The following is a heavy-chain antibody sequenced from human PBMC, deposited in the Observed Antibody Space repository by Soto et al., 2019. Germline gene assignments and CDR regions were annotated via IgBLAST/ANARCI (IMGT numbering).Heavy chain of an antibody. CDR1: GFMFSTTD. CDR3: LKNSGSYNT. J-gene: IGHJ5*02. V-gene: IGHV3-23*01. Sequence: PGESLRLSCAASGFMFSTTDMSWVRQAPGKGLEWLKTIERSGEVTYYADSVKRQYTISRDNSKSTLYLQMDSLTADDTAVYYCLKNSGSYNTWGQGTAVAVCS. CDR2: IERSGEVT. D-gene: IGHD1-1*01.